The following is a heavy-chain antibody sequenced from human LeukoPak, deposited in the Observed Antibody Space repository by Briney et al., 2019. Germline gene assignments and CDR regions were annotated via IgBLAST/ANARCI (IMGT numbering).Heavy chain of an antibody. Sequence: ASVKVSCKASGYTFTSYDINWVRQATGQGLEWMGWMNPNSGNTGYAQKFQGRATITRNTSISTAYMELSSLRSEDTAVYYCARTQRRGYSYGYHYWGQGTLVTVSS. D-gene: IGHD5-18*01. CDR3: ARTQRRGYSYGYHY. CDR1: GYTFTSYD. CDR2: MNPNSGNT. J-gene: IGHJ4*02. V-gene: IGHV1-8*03.